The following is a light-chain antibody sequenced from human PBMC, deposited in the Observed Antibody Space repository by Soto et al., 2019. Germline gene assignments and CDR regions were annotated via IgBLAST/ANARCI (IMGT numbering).Light chain of an antibody. Sequence: EIVMTQSPATLSVSPGERATLSCRASQSVNSNLAWYHQKPGQAPRLLSYGPSTRATGIPARFSGSGSGTEFTLTISILQAEDVAVYYCQQYYSTPYTFGQGTKLEIK. CDR1: QSVNSN. CDR3: QQYYSTPYT. V-gene: IGKV3-15*01. J-gene: IGKJ2*01. CDR2: GPS.